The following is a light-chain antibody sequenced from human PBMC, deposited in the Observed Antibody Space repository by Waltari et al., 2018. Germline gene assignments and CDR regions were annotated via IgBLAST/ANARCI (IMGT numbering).Light chain of an antibody. Sequence: EIVLTPSPGTLSLSPGERATLSGRASQSVSSSYLAWYQQKPGPAPRLPIYGASSRATGIPDRFSGSGSGTDFTLTISRLEPEDFAVYYCQQYSSSPYTFGQGTKLEIK. CDR1: QSVSSSY. CDR2: GAS. V-gene: IGKV3-20*01. J-gene: IGKJ2*01. CDR3: QQYSSSPYT.